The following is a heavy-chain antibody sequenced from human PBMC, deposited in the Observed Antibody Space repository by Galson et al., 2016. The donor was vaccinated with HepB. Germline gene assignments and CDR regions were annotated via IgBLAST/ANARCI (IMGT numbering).Heavy chain of an antibody. CDR2: ISAYNGNT. CDR1: GYTFTTYG. V-gene: IGHV1-18*01. J-gene: IGHJ6*02. D-gene: IGHD2-2*01. Sequence: SVKVSCKASGYTFTTYGISWVRQAPGQGLEWMGWISAYNGNTNYAQKLQGRVTMTTDTSTSTAYMELRSLRSDDTAAYYCARDPRKIRYQLLEIYYYYYAMDVGGQGTTVTVSS. CDR3: ARDPRKIRYQLLEIYYYYYAMDV.